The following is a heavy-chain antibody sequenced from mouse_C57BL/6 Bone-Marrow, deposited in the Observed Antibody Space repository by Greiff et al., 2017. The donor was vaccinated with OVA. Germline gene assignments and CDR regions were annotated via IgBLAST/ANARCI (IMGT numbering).Heavy chain of an antibody. CDR3: VRQIYYGNFHWYFDV. V-gene: IGHV10-1*01. D-gene: IGHD2-1*01. Sequence: EVQRVESGGGLVQPKGSLKLSCAASGFSFNTYAMNWVRQAPGKGLEWVARIRSKSNNYATYYADSVKDRFTISRDDSESMLYLQMNNLITEDTAVYYCVRQIYYGNFHWYFDVWGTGTTVTVSS. CDR1: GFSFNTYA. J-gene: IGHJ1*03. CDR2: IRSKSNNYAT.